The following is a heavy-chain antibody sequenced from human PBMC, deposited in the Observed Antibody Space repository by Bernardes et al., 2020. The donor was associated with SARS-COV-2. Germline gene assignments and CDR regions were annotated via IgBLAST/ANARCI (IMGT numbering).Heavy chain of an antibody. J-gene: IGHJ4*02. CDR3: ARIDEVTGRDY. V-gene: IGHV3-21*01. CDR1: GFTFSSHN. CDR2: ISGYSTYI. Sequence: GGSLRLSCAASGFTFSSHNMNWVRQAPGKGLEWVSSISGYSTYIYYADSVKGRFTISRDNAKNLLYLQMNSLRVEDTAVYYCARIDEVTGRDYWGQGTLVTVSS. D-gene: IGHD6-19*01.